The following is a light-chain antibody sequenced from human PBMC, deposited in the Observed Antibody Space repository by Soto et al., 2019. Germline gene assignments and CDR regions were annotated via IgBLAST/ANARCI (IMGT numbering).Light chain of an antibody. V-gene: IGKV1-5*03. CDR1: QSISSW. J-gene: IGKJ5*01. CDR2: KAS. CDR3: QQYGDSPRT. Sequence: DIQMTQSPSTLSASVGDRVTITCRASQSISSWLAWYQQKPGKAPKLLIYKASSLESGVPSRFSGSGSGTEFTLTIARLEPEDFAVYYCQQYGDSPRTFGQGTRLETK.